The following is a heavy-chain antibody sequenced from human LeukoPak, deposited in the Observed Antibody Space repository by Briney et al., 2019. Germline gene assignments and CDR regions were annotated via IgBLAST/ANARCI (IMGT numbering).Heavy chain of an antibody. CDR3: ARAATGIAVAGTYYFDY. CDR2: ISYDGSNK. J-gene: IGHJ4*02. D-gene: IGHD6-19*01. Sequence: GGSLRLSCAASGFTFSSYSMHWVRQAPGKGLEWVAVISYDGSNKYYADSVKGRFTISRDNSKNTLYLQMNSLRAEDTAVYYCARAATGIAVAGTYYFDYWGQGTLVTVSS. V-gene: IGHV3-30*03. CDR1: GFTFSSYS.